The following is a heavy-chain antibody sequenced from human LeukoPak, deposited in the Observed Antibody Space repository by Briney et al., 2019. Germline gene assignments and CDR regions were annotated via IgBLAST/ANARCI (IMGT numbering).Heavy chain of an antibody. Sequence: SETLSLTCAVYGGSFSGYYWSWVRQPPGKGLEWIGEVTHTGTTNYNPSLKSRVTISVDTSKNQFSLKLSSVTAADTAVYYCARDCWSGYYTNWFDPWGQGTLVTVSS. CDR3: ARDCWSGYYTNWFDP. CDR1: GGSFSGYY. D-gene: IGHD3-3*01. J-gene: IGHJ5*02. V-gene: IGHV4-34*01. CDR2: VTHTGTT.